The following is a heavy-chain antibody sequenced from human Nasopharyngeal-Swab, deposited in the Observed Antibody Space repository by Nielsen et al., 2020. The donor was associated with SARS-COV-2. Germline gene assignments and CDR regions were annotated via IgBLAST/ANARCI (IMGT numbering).Heavy chain of an antibody. CDR3: VKDSTWFDP. CDR2: ITPSGDST. Sequence: GGSLRPSCVASGFTSSSYAMSWVRQAPGKGLEWVSAITPSGDSTYYADSVKGRFTISRDNSKNTPYLQMNSLRAEDTAVYYCVKDSTWFDPWGQGTLVTVSS. J-gene: IGHJ5*02. CDR1: GFTSSSYA. V-gene: IGHV3-23*01.